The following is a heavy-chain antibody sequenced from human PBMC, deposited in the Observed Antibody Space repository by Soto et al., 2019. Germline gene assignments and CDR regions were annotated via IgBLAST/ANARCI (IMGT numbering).Heavy chain of an antibody. CDR2: ISSSSSDT. J-gene: IGHJ6*02. V-gene: IGHV3-11*06. CDR1: GFTFSDYY. CDR3: ARSIYYYDSSGYSYVEDYFGMDG. Sequence: GGSLRLSCAASGFTFSDYYMSWIRQAPGNXLEWVSYISSSSSDTKYADSVKGRFTISRDNAKNSLYLQMNSLRAEDTAVYYCARSIYYYDSSGYSYVEDYFGMDGWGQGATVTVSS. D-gene: IGHD3-22*01.